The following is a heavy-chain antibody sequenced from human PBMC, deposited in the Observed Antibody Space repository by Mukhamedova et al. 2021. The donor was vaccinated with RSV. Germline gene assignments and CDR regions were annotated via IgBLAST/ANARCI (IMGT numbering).Heavy chain of an antibody. J-gene: IGHJ5*02. D-gene: IGHD3-10*01. V-gene: IGHV4-4*02. CDR2: IFHSGST. CDR3: VRGGGWYWFDP. Sequence: IGEIFHSGSTNYNPSLKSRVTISVDKSKNQFSLKVNSVTAADTAVYHCVRGGGWYWFDPWGQGTLVTVSS.